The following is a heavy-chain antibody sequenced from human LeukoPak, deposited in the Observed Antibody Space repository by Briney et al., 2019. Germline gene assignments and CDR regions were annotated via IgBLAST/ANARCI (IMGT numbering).Heavy chain of an antibody. CDR3: AKDPTLGNYDFWSGYFFDY. CDR1: GFTVSSNY. D-gene: IGHD3-3*01. CDR2: IYSGGST. V-gene: IGHV3-53*01. Sequence: PGGSLRLSCAASGFTVSSNYMSWVRQAPGKGLEWVSVIYSGGSTYYADSVKGRFTISRDNSKNTLYLQMNSLRAEDTAVYYCAKDPTLGNYDFWSGYFFDYWGQGTLVTVSS. J-gene: IGHJ4*02.